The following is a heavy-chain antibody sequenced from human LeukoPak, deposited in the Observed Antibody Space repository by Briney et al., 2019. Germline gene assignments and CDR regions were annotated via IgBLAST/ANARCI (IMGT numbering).Heavy chain of an antibody. D-gene: IGHD6-13*01. J-gene: IGHJ5*02. CDR2: IGAYNGNT. V-gene: IGHV1-18*01. CDR1: GYTFTNYG. CDR3: ASDRGLAAAGSS. Sequence: ASVKVSCKASGYTFTNYGISWVRQAPGQGLEWMGWIGAYNGNTNYAQRFQGRVTMTRDTSISTAYMELRRLTSDDTAVYYCASDRGLAAAGSSWGQGTLVIVSS.